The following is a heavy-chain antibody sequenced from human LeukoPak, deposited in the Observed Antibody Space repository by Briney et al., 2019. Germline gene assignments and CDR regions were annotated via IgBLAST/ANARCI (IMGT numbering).Heavy chain of an antibody. V-gene: IGHV3-33*01. CDR2: IFDDGSSE. CDR1: GFTFSSYG. CDR3: ARAHGDCSSTSCYMDFDF. D-gene: IGHD2-2*02. Sequence: PGRSLRLSCAASGFTFSSYGMHWVRQAPSKGLEWVAVIFDDGSSEYYADSVKGRFTISRDDSKNTLYVQMNSLRAEDTAVYYCARAHGDCSSTSCYMDFDFWGQGTLVTVSS. J-gene: IGHJ4*02.